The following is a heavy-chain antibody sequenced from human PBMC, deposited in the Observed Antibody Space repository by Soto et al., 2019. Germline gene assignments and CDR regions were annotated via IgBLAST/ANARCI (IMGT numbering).Heavy chain of an antibody. CDR1: GASINSDDYY. CDR2: ISHSGNT. D-gene: IGHD4-17*01. Sequence: PSETLSLTCTVSGASINSDDYYWSWIRQPPGKGLEWIGYISHSGNTYYSPSLQSRVAISVDTSRNQFSLRLNSVTAADTAVYYCARASTVTTGAKFDSWGQGALVTVS. CDR3: ARASTVTTGAKFDS. J-gene: IGHJ4*02. V-gene: IGHV4-30-4*01.